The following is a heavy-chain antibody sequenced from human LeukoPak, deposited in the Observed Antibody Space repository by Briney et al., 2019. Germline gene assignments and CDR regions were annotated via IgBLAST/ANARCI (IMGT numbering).Heavy chain of an antibody. Sequence: SETLSLTCTVSGGSISSYYWSWIRQPPGKGLEWIGYIYYSGSTNYNPSLKSRVTISVDTSKNQSSLKLSSVTAADTAVYYCARGATMVRGVVPAYNWFDPWGQGTLVTVSS. CDR2: IYYSGST. J-gene: IGHJ5*02. CDR3: ARGATMVRGVVPAYNWFDP. V-gene: IGHV4-59*01. CDR1: GGSISSYY. D-gene: IGHD3-10*01.